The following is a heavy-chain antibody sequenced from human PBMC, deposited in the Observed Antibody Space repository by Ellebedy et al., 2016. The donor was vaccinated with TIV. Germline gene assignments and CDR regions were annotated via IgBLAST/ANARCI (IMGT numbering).Heavy chain of an antibody. V-gene: IGHV4-39*01. J-gene: IGHJ4*02. Sequence: MPSETLSLTCTVSGGSISSSSDFWGWIRQPPGTGLVWIGSIYYRGRTAYYPSPKSRLTISVDTSKDQFSLRLTSVTAADTAVYYCARHRSIYGPGLPFDSWGQGILVTVSS. CDR2: IYYRGRT. CDR3: ARHRSIYGPGLPFDS. CDR1: GGSISSSSDF. D-gene: IGHD3-3*02.